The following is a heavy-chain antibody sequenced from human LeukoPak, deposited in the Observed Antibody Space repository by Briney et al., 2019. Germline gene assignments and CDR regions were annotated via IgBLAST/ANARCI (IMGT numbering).Heavy chain of an antibody. CDR3: ARVDKPFCGGDCHLDF. CDR2: XNANSGGT. Sequence: ASVKVSCKASGYTFTGXXXXXXXQAPGQGLEXXXXXNANSGGTNYAQKFQGRVTXNRDTSVNTTYMELSRLRSDDTAVFYCARVDKPFCGGDCHLDFWGQGTLVTVSS. V-gene: IGHV1-2*02. J-gene: IGHJ4*02. D-gene: IGHD2-21*02. CDR1: GYTFTGXX.